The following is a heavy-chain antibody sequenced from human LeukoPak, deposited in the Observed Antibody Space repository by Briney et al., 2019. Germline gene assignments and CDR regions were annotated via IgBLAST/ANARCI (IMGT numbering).Heavy chain of an antibody. D-gene: IGHD2-2*01. CDR3: ARDNNRLLDNWFDP. Sequence: PSETLSLTCTVSGGSISSYYWSWIRQPPGKGLEWIGYIYYSGSTNYNPSLKSRVTTSVDTSKNQFSLKLSSVTAADTAVYYCARDNNRLLDNWFDPWGQGTLVTVSS. CDR1: GGSISSYY. CDR2: IYYSGST. V-gene: IGHV4-59*01. J-gene: IGHJ5*02.